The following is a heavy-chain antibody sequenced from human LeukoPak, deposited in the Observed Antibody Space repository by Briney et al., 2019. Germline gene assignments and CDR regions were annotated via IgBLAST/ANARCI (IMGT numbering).Heavy chain of an antibody. CDR1: GYSFTSYW. D-gene: IGHD5/OR15-5a*01. Sequence: GESLKISCKGSGYSFTSYWIGWVRQVPGKGLEWMGIIYPGDSDTRYSPSFQGQVTISADKSISTAYLQWSSLKASDTAMYYCARHSETLVSTLDYWGQGTLVTVSS. CDR2: IYPGDSDT. V-gene: IGHV5-51*01. CDR3: ARHSETLVSTLDY. J-gene: IGHJ4*02.